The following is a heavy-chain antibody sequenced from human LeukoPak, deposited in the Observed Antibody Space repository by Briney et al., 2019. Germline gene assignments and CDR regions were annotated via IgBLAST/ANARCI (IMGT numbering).Heavy chain of an antibody. CDR1: GLTFSTYG. CDR2: ISGSGGTT. V-gene: IGHV3-23*01. CDR3: ANTAKVTPRDY. J-gene: IGHJ4*02. D-gene: IGHD6-25*01. Sequence: PGGSLRLSCAASGLTFSTYGMSWVRQAPGKGLEWVSAISGSGGTTYYADSVKGRFTISRDNSKNTLYLQMNSLRAEDTAVYYCANTAKVTPRDYWGQGTLVTVSS.